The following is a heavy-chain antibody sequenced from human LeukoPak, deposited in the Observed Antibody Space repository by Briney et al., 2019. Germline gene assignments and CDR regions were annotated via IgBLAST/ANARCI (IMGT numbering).Heavy chain of an antibody. V-gene: IGHV4-4*02. CDR1: GGSLTSSDW. Sequence: PSETLSLTCAVSGGSLTSSDWWSWVRQPPGKGLEWIGEIFRSGSTNYNLSLKSRVTISVHTSKNQFSLKLSSVTAADTAVYYCARDDPGYSSSWYLGYWGQGTLVTVSS. CDR2: IFRSGST. CDR3: ARDDPGYSSSWYLGY. D-gene: IGHD6-13*01. J-gene: IGHJ4*02.